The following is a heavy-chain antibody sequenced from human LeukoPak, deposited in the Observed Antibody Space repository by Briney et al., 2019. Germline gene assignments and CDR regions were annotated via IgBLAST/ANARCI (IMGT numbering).Heavy chain of an antibody. CDR3: AREIVSAVAGNFDY. CDR1: GFTFSSYE. CDR2: ISRSGSTR. D-gene: IGHD6-19*01. Sequence: GGSLRLSCAASGFTFSSYEMNWARQAPGKGLEWVSYISRSGSTRTYADSVKGRFTISRDNAKNSLYLEMNSLRAEDTAVYYCAREIVSAVAGNFDYWGQGTLVTVSS. J-gene: IGHJ4*02. V-gene: IGHV3-48*03.